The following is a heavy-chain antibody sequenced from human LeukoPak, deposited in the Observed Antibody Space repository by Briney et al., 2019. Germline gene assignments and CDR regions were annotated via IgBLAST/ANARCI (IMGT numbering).Heavy chain of an antibody. D-gene: IGHD5/OR15-5a*01. CDR2: ISSSSSYI. V-gene: IGHV3-21*01. Sequence: GGSLRLCCAASEFTFSRFSMNWVRQAPGKGLEWVSSISSSSSYIYYADSVKGRFTISRDNAKNSLYLQMNSLRAEDTAVYYCARDLPEDPTPLYGMDVWGQGTTVTVSS. CDR1: EFTFSRFS. J-gene: IGHJ6*02. CDR3: ARDLPEDPTPLYGMDV.